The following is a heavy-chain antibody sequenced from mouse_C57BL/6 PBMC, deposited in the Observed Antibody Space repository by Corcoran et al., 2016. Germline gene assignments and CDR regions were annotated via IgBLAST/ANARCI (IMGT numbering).Heavy chain of an antibody. V-gene: IGHV1-39*01. CDR1: GYSFTDYN. J-gene: IGHJ1*03. CDR3: AKEGLLLRPRGYFDV. D-gene: IGHD1-1*01. CDR2: INPNYGTT. Sequence: EFQLQQSGPELVKPGASVKISCKASGYSFTDYNMNWVKQSNGKSLEWIGVINPNYGTTSYNQKFKGKATLTVDQSSSTAYMQLNSLTSEDSAVYYCAKEGLLLRPRGYFDVWGTGTTVTVSS.